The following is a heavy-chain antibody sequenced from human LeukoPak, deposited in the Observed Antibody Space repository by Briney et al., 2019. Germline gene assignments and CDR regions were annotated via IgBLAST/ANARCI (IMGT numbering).Heavy chain of an antibody. CDR2: IRSRANSYAT. CDR3: TRGGNSGYYYGMDV. D-gene: IGHD2-21*01. V-gene: IGHV3-73*01. J-gene: IGHJ6*02. CDR1: GFTFSSSA. Sequence: GGSLRLSCAASGFTFSSSAMHWVRQASGKGLEWVGRIRSRANSYATAYAASVKGRFTISRDDSKNTAYLQMNSLKTEDTAVYYCTRGGNSGYYYGMDVWGQGTTVTVSS.